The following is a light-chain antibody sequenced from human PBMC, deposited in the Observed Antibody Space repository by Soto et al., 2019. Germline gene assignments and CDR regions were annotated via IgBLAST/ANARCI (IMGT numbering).Light chain of an antibody. V-gene: IGLV2-14*01. CDR1: SSDVGGYNY. CDR3: SSYTSSSTLYV. J-gene: IGLJ1*01. CDR2: DVS. Sequence: QSALTQPVSVSGSPGQSITISCTGTSSDVGGYNYVSWYQQHPGKAPKLMIYDVSNRPSGVSNRFSGSKSGNTASLTISGLQPEDEADYYCSSYTSSSTLYVFGTGTKVTVL.